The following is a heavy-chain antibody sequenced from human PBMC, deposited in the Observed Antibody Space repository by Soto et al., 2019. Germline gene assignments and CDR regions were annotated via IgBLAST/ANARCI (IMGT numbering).Heavy chain of an antibody. CDR3: AKRDVSRGMDV. CDR2: IWSDGSNE. V-gene: IGHV3-33*06. J-gene: IGHJ6*02. Sequence: GGSLRLSCAATGFSFSNYGMHWVRQAPGKGLEWVATIWSDGSNEYYADSVKGRFTITRDNSKNTLYLQMNSLRAEDTGVYYCAKRDVSRGMDVWGQGTTVTVSS. CDR1: GFSFSNYG.